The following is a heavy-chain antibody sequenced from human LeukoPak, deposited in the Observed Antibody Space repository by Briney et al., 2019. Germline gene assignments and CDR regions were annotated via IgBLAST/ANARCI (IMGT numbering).Heavy chain of an antibody. CDR2: INSDGSTI. J-gene: IGHJ6*04. CDR1: GFTFSRYW. V-gene: IGHV3-74*01. Sequence: GGSLRLSCAVSGFTFSRYWMHWVRQAPGKGLVWVSRINSDGSTITYADSVKGRFTISRDNAKNTLFLQMNSLRAEDTAVYYCGTTPRSVAGSRIGYYYGMDVWGKGTTVTVSS. D-gene: IGHD6-19*01. CDR3: GTTPRSVAGSRIGYYYGMDV.